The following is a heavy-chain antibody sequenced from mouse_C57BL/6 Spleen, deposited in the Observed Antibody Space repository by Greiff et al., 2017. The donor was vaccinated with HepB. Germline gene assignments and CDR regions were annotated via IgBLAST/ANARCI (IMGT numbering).Heavy chain of an antibody. V-gene: IGHV1-66*01. CDR2: IYPGSGNT. D-gene: IGHD2-3*01. CDR3: ARKVDGPWFAY. J-gene: IGHJ3*01. CDR1: GYSFTSYY. Sequence: VQLQQSGPELVKPGASVKISCKASGYSFTSYYIHWVKQRPGQGLEWIGWIYPGSGNTKYNEKFKGKATLTADTSSSTAYMQLSSLTSDDSAVYYCARKVDGPWFAYWGQGTLVTVSA.